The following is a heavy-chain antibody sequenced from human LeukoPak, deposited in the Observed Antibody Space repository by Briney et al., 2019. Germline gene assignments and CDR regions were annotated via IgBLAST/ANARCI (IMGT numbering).Heavy chain of an antibody. Sequence: VASVKVSCKASGYTFTGYYMHWVRQATGQGLEWMGWMNPNSGNTGYAQKFQGRVTITRNTSISTAYMELSSLRSEDTAVYYCARVYLRDFWSGSPFGYWGQGTLVTVSS. CDR1: GYTFTGYY. V-gene: IGHV1-8*03. CDR2: MNPNSGNT. J-gene: IGHJ4*02. CDR3: ARVYLRDFWSGSPFGY. D-gene: IGHD3-3*01.